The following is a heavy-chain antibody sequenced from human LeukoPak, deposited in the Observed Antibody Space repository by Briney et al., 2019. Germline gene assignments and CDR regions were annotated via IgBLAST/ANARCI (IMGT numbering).Heavy chain of an antibody. J-gene: IGHJ4*02. CDR3: ARVYDCSGGSCYYYFDY. V-gene: IGHV4-59*01. Sequence: SETLSLTCTISGGSISNYYWSWIRQPPGKGLEWIGYIYYSGSTNYNSSLKSRVTISVDTSKNQFSLKLSSVTAADTAVYHCARVYDCSGGSCYYYFDYWGQGTLVTVSS. CDR1: GGSISNYY. CDR2: IYYSGST. D-gene: IGHD2-15*01.